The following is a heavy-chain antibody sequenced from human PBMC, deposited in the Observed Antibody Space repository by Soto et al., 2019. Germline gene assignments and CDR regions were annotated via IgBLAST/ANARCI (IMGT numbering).Heavy chain of an antibody. CDR1: GFTFSSYS. Sequence: EVQLVESGGGLVKPGGSLRLSCAASGFTFSSYSMNWVRQAPGKGLEWVSSISSSSSYIYYVDSVKGRVTISRDNAKNSRYRQKSSLRAEDTAVYYCARAGGVAGINPMHNFDYWGQGTLVTVSS. CDR2: ISSSSSYI. V-gene: IGHV3-21*01. CDR3: ARAGGVAGINPMHNFDY. J-gene: IGHJ4*02. D-gene: IGHD6-19*01.